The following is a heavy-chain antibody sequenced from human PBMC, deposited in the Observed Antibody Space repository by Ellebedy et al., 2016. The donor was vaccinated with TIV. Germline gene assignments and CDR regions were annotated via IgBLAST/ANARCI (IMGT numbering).Heavy chain of an antibody. CDR3: AKARGSSVIDYHYFGMDV. V-gene: IGHV3-23*01. CDR2: IGVDGALGSGS. J-gene: IGHJ6*02. Sequence: GESLKISCTAFGFSFSNFPISWIRQAPGKGLTWVAGIGVDGALGSGSFYGDFVQGRFTISRDNSHNTVFLQMNSLKLEDTALYYCAKARGSSVIDYHYFGMDVWGQGTTVTVSS. CDR1: GFSFSNFP. D-gene: IGHD2-21*01.